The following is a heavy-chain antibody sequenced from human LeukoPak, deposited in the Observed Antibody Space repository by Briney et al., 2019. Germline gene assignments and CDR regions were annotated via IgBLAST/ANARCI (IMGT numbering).Heavy chain of an antibody. Sequence: ASVKVSCKASGGTFSSYAISWVRQAPGQGLEWMGRIIPILGIANYAQKFQGRVTITADKSTSTAYMELSSLRSEDTAVYYCATTLWFGELSQGGMDVWGQGTTVTVSS. J-gene: IGHJ6*02. V-gene: IGHV1-69*04. CDR2: IIPILGIA. CDR1: GGTFSSYA. D-gene: IGHD3-10*01. CDR3: ATTLWFGELSQGGMDV.